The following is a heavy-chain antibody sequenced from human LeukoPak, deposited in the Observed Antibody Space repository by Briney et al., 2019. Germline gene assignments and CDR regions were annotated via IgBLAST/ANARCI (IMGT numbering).Heavy chain of an antibody. CDR1: GYSFTSYW. CDR2: IYPGDSDT. J-gene: IGHJ4*02. V-gene: IGHV5-51*01. CDR3: ARLESEMATIRVYYFDY. Sequence: PGGSLRLSCAASGYSFTSYWIGWVRQMPGKGLEWMGIIYPGDSDTRYSPSFQGQVTISADKSISTAYLQWSSLKASDTAMYYCARLESEMATIRVYYFDYWGQGTLVTVSS. D-gene: IGHD5-24*01.